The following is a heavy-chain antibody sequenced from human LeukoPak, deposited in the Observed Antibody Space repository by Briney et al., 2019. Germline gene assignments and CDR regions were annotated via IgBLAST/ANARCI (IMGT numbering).Heavy chain of an antibody. V-gene: IGHV3-15*01. CDR2: IKSKTDGGTT. D-gene: IGHD2-21*02. J-gene: IGHJ4*02. CDR3: TAVPSTAVVTVGDY. CDR1: GFTFSNAW. Sequence: GGSLRLSCAASGFTFSNAWMSWVRQAPGKGLEWVGRIKSKTDGGTTDYAAPVKGRFTISRDDSKNMLYLQMNSLKTEDTAVYFCTAVPSTAVVTVGDYWGQGTLVTVSS.